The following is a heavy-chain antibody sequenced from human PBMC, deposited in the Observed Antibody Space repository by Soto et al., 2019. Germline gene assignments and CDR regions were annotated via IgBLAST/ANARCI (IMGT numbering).Heavy chain of an antibody. CDR3: AVDRGVAALITIFGDAAEAYYYGMDV. J-gene: IGHJ6*02. CDR1: GFTFTSSA. D-gene: IGHD3-3*01. CDR2: IVVGSGNT. V-gene: IGHV1-58*01. Sequence: GASVKVSCKASGFTFTSSAVQWVRQARGQRLEWIGWIVVGSGNTNYAQKFQERVTITRDMSTSTAYMELSSLRSEDTAVYYCAVDRGVAALITIFGDAAEAYYYGMDVWGQGTTVTVSS.